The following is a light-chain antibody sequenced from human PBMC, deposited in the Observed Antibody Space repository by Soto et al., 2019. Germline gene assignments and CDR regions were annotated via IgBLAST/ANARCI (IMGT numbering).Light chain of an antibody. V-gene: IGKV3-15*01. CDR2: GAS. J-gene: IGKJ1*01. CDR3: QQYNNWPPWT. CDR1: QSVSSN. Sequence: EVAMSLSPATLSVSPGERATLSCRASQSVSSNLAWYQQKPGQAPRLLIYGASTRATGIPARFSGSGSGTEFTLTISSLQSEEFAVYYCQQYNNWPPWTFGEGTKLDIK.